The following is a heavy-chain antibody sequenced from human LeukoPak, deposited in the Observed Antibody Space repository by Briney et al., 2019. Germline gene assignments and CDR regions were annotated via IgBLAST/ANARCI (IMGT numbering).Heavy chain of an antibody. D-gene: IGHD3-22*01. CDR1: GFTFSSYA. V-gene: IGHV3-30-3*01. CDR3: ARETDDSSGYY. J-gene: IGHJ4*02. CDR2: ISYDGSNK. Sequence: GGSLRLSCAASGFTFSSYAMHWVRQAPGKGLEWVAVISYDGSNKYYADSVKGRFTISRDNSKNTLYLQMNSLRAEDTAVYYCARETDDSSGYYWGQGTLVTVSS.